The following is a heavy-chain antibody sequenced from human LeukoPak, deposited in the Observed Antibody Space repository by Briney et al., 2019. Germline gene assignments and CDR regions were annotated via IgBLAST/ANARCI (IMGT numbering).Heavy chain of an antibody. V-gene: IGHV3-7*01. D-gene: IGHD1-26*01. CDR1: GFPFDVQT. CDR3: ARGGATRGRFEN. J-gene: IGHJ4*02. CDR2: MREDATEI. Sequence: GGSLRLSCAASGFPFDVQTMSWFPQAPGKGLDWVASMREDATEIHYADSVKGRFTISRDNPKNSLYLQMNSLRAEDTAVYYCARGGATRGRFENWGQGTLVTVSS.